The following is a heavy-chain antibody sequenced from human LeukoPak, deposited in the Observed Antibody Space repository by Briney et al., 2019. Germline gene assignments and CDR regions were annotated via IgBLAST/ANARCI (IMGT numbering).Heavy chain of an antibody. CDR3: ARRRVVVVAATVPSLKRYWYFDL. Sequence: SETLSLTCAVYGGSFSGYYWSWIRQPPGKGLEWIGEINHSGSTNYNPSLKSRVIISVDTSKSQFSLKLSSVTAADTAVYYCARRRVVVVAATVPSLKRYWYFDLWGRGTLVTVSS. V-gene: IGHV4-34*01. J-gene: IGHJ2*01. D-gene: IGHD2-15*01. CDR2: INHSGST. CDR1: GGSFSGYY.